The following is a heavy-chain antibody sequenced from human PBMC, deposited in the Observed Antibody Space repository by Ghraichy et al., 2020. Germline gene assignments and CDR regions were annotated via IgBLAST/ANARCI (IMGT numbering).Heavy chain of an antibody. J-gene: IGHJ6*02. V-gene: IGHV4-39*07. CDR1: GGSISSSSYY. Sequence: SQTLSLTCTVSGGSISSSSYYWGWIRQPPGKGLEWIGSIYYSGSTYYNPSLKSRVTISVDTSKNQFSLKLSSVTAADTAVYYCARAQPFYRMDVWGQGTTVTVSS. CDR2: IYYSGST. CDR3: ARAQPFYRMDV.